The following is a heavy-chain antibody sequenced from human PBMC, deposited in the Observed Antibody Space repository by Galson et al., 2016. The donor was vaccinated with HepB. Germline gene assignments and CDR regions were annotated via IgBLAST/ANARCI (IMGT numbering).Heavy chain of an antibody. CDR2: ISFDVNNK. Sequence: SLRLSCAASGLNFNNYVMHWVRQAPGKGLEWVALISFDVNNKYYADSVKGRFTISRDNSRNTLYLHMSSVTTEDTAMYYCARGGHIVVVTATRNFDPFNIRGQGALVTVSS. CDR3: ARGGHIVVVTATRNFDPFNI. D-gene: IGHD2-21*02. J-gene: IGHJ3*02. V-gene: IGHV3-30-3*01. CDR1: GLNFNNYV.